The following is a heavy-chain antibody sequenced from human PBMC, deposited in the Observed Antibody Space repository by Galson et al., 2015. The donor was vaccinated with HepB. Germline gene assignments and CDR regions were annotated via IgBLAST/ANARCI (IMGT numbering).Heavy chain of an antibody. D-gene: IGHD6-13*01. CDR1: GFTFSSYG. Sequence: SLRLSCAASGFTFSSYGMHWVRQAPGKGLEWVAVISYDGSNKYYADSVKGRFTISRDNSKNTLYLQMNSLRAEDTAVYYCAKDRRLHSSSWFWVSGSYPPELWGQGTLVAASS. V-gene: IGHV3-30*18. CDR3: AKDRRLHSSSWFWVSGSYPPEL. CDR2: ISYDGSNK. J-gene: IGHJ4*02.